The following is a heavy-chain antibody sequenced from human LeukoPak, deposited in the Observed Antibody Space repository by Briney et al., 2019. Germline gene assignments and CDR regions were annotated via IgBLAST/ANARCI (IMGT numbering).Heavy chain of an antibody. D-gene: IGHD5-12*01. CDR1: GFTFSSYE. CDR3: ARAVAYYYYMDV. CDR2: ISSSGSTI. J-gene: IGHJ6*03. Sequence: GGSLRLSCAASGFTFSSYEMNWVRQAPGKGLEWVSYISSSGSTIYYADSVKGRFTISRDNAKNSLYLQMNSLRAEDTALYYCARAVAYYYYMDVWGKGTTVTVSS. V-gene: IGHV3-48*03.